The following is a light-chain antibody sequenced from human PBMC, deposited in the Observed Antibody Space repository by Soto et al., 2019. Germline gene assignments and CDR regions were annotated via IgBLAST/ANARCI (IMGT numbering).Light chain of an antibody. CDR2: DVS. CDR3: CSYAGSPRYV. Sequence: QSALTQPRSASGSPGQSVTISCTGTSSDVGGYNYVSWYQQHPGKAPKVMIYDVSERPSGVPDRFSGSKSGNTASLTISGLQAEDEDDYYCCSYAGSPRYVLGAGTKLTVL. CDR1: SSDVGGYNY. J-gene: IGLJ1*01. V-gene: IGLV2-11*01.